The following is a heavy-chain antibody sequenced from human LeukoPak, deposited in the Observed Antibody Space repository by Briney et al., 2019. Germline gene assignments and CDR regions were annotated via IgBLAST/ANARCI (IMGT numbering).Heavy chain of an antibody. V-gene: IGHV4-59*01. Sequence: SETLSLTCTVSGGSISGFYWNWIRQPPGKGLEWIGFIYDSGSTNYNPSLKSRVTISADTSKNQISLKLSSVTAADTAVYYCARDLGGSYGYWGQGTLVTVSS. D-gene: IGHD1-26*01. CDR3: ARDLGGSYGY. CDR2: IYDSGST. CDR1: GGSISGFY. J-gene: IGHJ4*02.